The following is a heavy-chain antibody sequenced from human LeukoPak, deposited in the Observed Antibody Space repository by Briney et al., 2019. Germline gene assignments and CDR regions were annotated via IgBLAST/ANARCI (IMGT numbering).Heavy chain of an antibody. Sequence: SETLSLTCTVSGASVSSNYWSWIRQSAAKGLEWIGRISISDGTNYNPSLKSRVSMSVDASKNQFSLILTSATAADAAVYYCARLRRNGNDGYADDSWGQGILVTVSS. CDR3: ARLRRNGNDGYADDS. CDR2: ISISDGT. J-gene: IGHJ4*02. D-gene: IGHD1-1*01. V-gene: IGHV4-4*07. CDR1: GASVSSNY.